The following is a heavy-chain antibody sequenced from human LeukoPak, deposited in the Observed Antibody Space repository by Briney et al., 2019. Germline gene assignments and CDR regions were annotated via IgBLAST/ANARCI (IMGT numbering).Heavy chain of an antibody. J-gene: IGHJ3*02. CDR1: GYSFTSHW. CDR2: IYPGDSET. CDR3: ARRYYYDSSGYYLAHDAFDI. D-gene: IGHD3-22*01. Sequence: GESLKISSKGSGYSFTSHWIGWVRQMPGKGLEWMGIIYPGDSETRYSPSFQGQVTISADKSISTAYLQWSSLKASDTAMYYCARRYYYDSSGYYLAHDAFDIWGQGTIVTVSS. V-gene: IGHV5-51*01.